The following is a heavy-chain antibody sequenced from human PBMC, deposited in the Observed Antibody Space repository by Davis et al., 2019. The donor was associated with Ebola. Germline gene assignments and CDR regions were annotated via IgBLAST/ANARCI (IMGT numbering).Heavy chain of an antibody. CDR1: GFTFSSYS. CDR3: ARDRENTMVRGDGMDG. D-gene: IGHD3-10*01. Sequence: PGGSLRLSCAASGFTFSSYSMNWVRQAPGKGLEWVSSISSSSSYIYYADSVKGRFTISRDNAKNSLYLQMNSLRDEDTAVYYCARDRENTMVRGDGMDGWGQGTTVTVSS. J-gene: IGHJ6*02. CDR2: ISSSSSYI. V-gene: IGHV3-21*01.